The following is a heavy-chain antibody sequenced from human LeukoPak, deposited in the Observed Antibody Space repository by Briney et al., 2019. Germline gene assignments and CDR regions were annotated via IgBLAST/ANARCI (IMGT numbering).Heavy chain of an antibody. CDR2: IIPIFGTA. Sequence: ASVKVSCKASGGTFSSYAISWVRQAPGRGLEWMGRIIPIFGTANYAQKFQGRVTITTDESTSTAYMELSSLRSEDTAVYYCARRITIFGVVGDAFDIWGQGTMVTVSS. CDR1: GGTFSSYA. D-gene: IGHD3-3*01. V-gene: IGHV1-69*05. CDR3: ARRITIFGVVGDAFDI. J-gene: IGHJ3*02.